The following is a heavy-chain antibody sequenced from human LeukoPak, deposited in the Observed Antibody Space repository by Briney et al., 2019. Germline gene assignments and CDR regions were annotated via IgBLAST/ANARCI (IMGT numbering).Heavy chain of an antibody. J-gene: IGHJ4*02. V-gene: IGHV3-15*01. CDR1: GFTFSNYA. CDR3: TPGRFPPRFDY. Sequence: GGSLRLSCAASGFTFSNYAMRWVRQAPGKGLEWVGRIKSKTDGGTTDYAAPVKGRFTISRDDSKNTLYLQMNSLKTEDTAVYYCTPGRFPPRFDYWGQGTLVTVSS. CDR2: IKSKTDGGTT.